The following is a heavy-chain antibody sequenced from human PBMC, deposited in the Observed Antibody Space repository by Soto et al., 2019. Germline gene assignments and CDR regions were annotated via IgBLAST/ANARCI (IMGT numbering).Heavy chain of an antibody. CDR1: GGSISSYY. CDR2: IYYSGST. J-gene: IGHJ4*02. D-gene: IGHD5-18*01. CDR3: ARRPRRGYSYGYFDY. Sequence: SETLSLTCTVSGGSISSYYWSWIRQPPGKGLEWIGYIYYSGSTNYNPSLKSRVTISVDTSKNQFSLKLSSVTAADTAVYYCARRPRRGYSYGYFDYWGQGTLVTVSS. V-gene: IGHV4-59*08.